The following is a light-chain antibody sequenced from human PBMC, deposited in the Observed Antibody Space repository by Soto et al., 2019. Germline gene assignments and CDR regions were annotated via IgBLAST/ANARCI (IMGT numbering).Light chain of an antibody. J-gene: IGKJ1*01. CDR3: QQYGSSPTT. CDR1: QSVSSSY. Sequence: EIVLTQSPGTLSLSPGERATLSCRASQSVSSSYLAWYQQKPGQAPRLLIYGASSRATGIPDRFSGSGSGTDFTLTISRLEPEDFAVYYRQQYGSSPTTFGQGTKGEIK. CDR2: GAS. V-gene: IGKV3-20*01.